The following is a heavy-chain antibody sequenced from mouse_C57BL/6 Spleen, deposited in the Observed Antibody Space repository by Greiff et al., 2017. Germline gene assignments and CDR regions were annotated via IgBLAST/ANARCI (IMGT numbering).Heavy chain of an antibody. CDR1: GFTFSDYG. V-gene: IGHV5-17*01. D-gene: IGHD2-13*01. J-gene: IGHJ4*01. CDR3: ARGEGRGAMDY. CDR2: ISSGSSTI. Sequence: EVQLVESGGGLVKPGGSLKLSCAASGFTFSDYGMHWVRQAPEKGLEWVAYISSGSSTIYYADTVKGRFTISRDNAKNTLFLQMTILRSEDTALYCCARGEGRGAMDYWGQGTSVTVSS.